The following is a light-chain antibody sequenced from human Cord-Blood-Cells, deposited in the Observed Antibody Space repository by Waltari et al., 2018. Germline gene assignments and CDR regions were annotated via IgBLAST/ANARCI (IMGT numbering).Light chain of an antibody. CDR3: SSYTSSSTYV. CDR2: EVS. CDR1: SSDVGSYNL. V-gene: IGLV2-14*02. Sequence: QSALTQPASVSGSPGQSITISCTGTSSDVGSYNLYPWYQQHPGKAPKLMIYEVSKRPSGVSNRFSGSKSGNTASLTISGLQAEDEADYYCSSYTSSSTYVFGTGTKVTVL. J-gene: IGLJ1*01.